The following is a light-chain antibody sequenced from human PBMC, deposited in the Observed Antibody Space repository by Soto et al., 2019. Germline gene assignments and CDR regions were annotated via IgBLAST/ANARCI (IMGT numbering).Light chain of an antibody. Sequence: EIQMTQSPSTLSASVGDRVTITCRASQSISSWLAWYQQKPGKAPKLLIYDASSLESGVPSRFSGSGSGTEGTITISSLQTDDGATYYCQQYNSYSRTFGQGTKVDIK. V-gene: IGKV1-5*01. J-gene: IGKJ1*01. CDR1: QSISSW. CDR2: DAS. CDR3: QQYNSYSRT.